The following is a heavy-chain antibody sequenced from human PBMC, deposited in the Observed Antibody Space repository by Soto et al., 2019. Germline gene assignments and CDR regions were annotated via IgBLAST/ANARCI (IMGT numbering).Heavy chain of an antibody. J-gene: IGHJ6*02. CDR1: GYTFTGYY. CDR3: ARVRTSYYYYGMDV. CDR2: TNPNSGGT. Sequence: ASVKVSCKASGYTFTGYYMHWVRQAPGQGLEWMGWTNPNSGGTNYAQKFQGRVTMTRDTSISTAYMELSRLRSDDTAVYYCARVRTSYYYYGMDVWGQGTTVTVSS. V-gene: IGHV1-2*02.